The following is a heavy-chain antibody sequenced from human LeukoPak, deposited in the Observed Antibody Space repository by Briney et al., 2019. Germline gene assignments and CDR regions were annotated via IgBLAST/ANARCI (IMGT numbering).Heavy chain of an antibody. J-gene: IGHJ3*02. CDR1: GGSISSSSYY. Sequence: SETLSLTCTVSGGSISSSSYYWGWIRQPPGKGLEWIGSIYYSGSTYYNPSLKSRVTISVDTSKNQFSLKLSSVTAADTAVYYCARAQSEYYDFWSGYNRNHAFDIWGQGTMVTVSS. CDR2: IYYSGST. D-gene: IGHD3-3*01. CDR3: ARAQSEYYDFWSGYNRNHAFDI. V-gene: IGHV4-39*07.